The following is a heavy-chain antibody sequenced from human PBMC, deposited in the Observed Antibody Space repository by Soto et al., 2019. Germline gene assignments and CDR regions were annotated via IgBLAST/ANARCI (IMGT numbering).Heavy chain of an antibody. J-gene: IGHJ6*02. V-gene: IGHV1-18*01. Sequence: ASVKVSCKASGYTFTSYGISWVRQAPGQGLEWMGWISAYNGNTNYAQKLQGRVTMTTDTSTGTAYMELRSLRSDDTAVYYCARDCTNGVCYSGLDYYYGMDVWGQGTTVTVSS. CDR1: GYTFTSYG. CDR2: ISAYNGNT. D-gene: IGHD2-8*01. CDR3: ARDCTNGVCYSGLDYYYGMDV.